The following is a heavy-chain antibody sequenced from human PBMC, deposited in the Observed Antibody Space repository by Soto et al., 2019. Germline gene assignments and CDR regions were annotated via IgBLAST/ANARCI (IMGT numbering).Heavy chain of an antibody. V-gene: IGHV3-15*01. CDR1: GFTFSSYW. CDR3: TTDEDIEVVPAATVYYYYGRDV. D-gene: IGHD2-2*01. J-gene: IGHJ6*02. CDR2: IKSKTDGGTT. Sequence: GGSLRLSCAASGFTFSSYWMSWVRQAPGKGLEWVGRIKSKTDGGTTDYAAPVKGTVTISRDDSKNTLYLQMNSLKTEDTAVYDGTTDEDIEVVPAATVYYYYGRDVWGQGTTVTVSS.